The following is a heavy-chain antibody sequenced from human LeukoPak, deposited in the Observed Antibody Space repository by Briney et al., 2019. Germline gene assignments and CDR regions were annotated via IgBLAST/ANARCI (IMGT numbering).Heavy chain of an antibody. V-gene: IGHV3-7*01. CDR3: ARDVPYTMVRGVIPGDY. D-gene: IGHD3-10*01. CDR2: IKQDGSEK. J-gene: IGHJ4*02. Sequence: SGGSLRLSCAASGFTVSNYWMSWVRQAPGKGLEWVANIKQDGSEKYYVDSVKGRFTISRDNAKNSLYLQMNSLRAEDTAVYYCARDVPYTMVRGVIPGDYWGQGTLVTVSS. CDR1: GFTVSNYW.